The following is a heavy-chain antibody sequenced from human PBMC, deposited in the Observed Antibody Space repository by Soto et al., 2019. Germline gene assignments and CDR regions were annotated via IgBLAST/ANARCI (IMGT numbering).Heavy chain of an antibody. J-gene: IGHJ6*02. V-gene: IGHV3-30*18. Sequence: QVPLVESGGGVVQPGRSLRLSCEASGFTFSTYGMHWVRQAPGKGLEWVAIISYDGSYKYYADSVKGRFTISRDNSKTTLYLQMNSLRPEDTAVYYCAKDSGWYVNYYGMDVWGQGTPVTVSS. D-gene: IGHD6-19*01. CDR1: GFTFSTYG. CDR2: ISYDGSYK. CDR3: AKDSGWYVNYYGMDV.